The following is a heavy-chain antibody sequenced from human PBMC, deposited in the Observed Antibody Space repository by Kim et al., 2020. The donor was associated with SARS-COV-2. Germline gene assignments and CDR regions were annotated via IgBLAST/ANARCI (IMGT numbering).Heavy chain of an antibody. CDR3: AKATYIWFGELLLHYYFDY. J-gene: IGHJ4*02. Sequence: GGSLRLSCAASGFTFSSYAMNWVRQAPGKGLEWVSAISGSGGSTFYADSVKARFTISRDNSKNTLYLQINSLRAEDTAVYYCAKATYIWFGELLLHYYFDYWGQGTLVTVSS. D-gene: IGHD3-10*01. CDR1: GFTFSSYA. CDR2: ISGSGGST. V-gene: IGHV3-23*01.